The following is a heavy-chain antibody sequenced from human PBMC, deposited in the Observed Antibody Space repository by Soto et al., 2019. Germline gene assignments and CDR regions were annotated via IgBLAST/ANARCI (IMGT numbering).Heavy chain of an antibody. J-gene: IGHJ4*02. V-gene: IGHV3-30-3*01. CDR3: ARVTAIDLKWLGYFDY. CDR2: ISYDGSNK. CDR1: GFTFSSYA. D-gene: IGHD5-12*01. Sequence: HPGGSLRLSCAASGFTFSSYAMHWVRQAPGKGLGWVAVISYDGSNKYYADSVKGRFTISRDNSKNTLYLQMNSLRAEDTAVYYCARVTAIDLKWLGYFDYWGQGTLVTVSS.